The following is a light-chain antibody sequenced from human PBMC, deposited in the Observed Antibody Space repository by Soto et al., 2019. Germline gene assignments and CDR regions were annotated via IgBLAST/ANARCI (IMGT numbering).Light chain of an antibody. V-gene: IGLV2-23*02. CDR2: EVN. J-gene: IGLJ3*02. CDR1: SDDIGNFNL. CDR3: CSYAGSRWV. Sequence: QSALTQPASVSGSPGQSITFSCTGSSDDIGNFNLVSWYQQYPGKAPKLILYEVNKRPLGVSDRFSGSKSGNTASLTISGLQAAYEADYHCCSYAGSRWVFGGGTKVTVL.